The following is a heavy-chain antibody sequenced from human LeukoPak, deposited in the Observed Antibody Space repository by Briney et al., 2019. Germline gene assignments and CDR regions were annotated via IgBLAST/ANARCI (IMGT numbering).Heavy chain of an antibody. CDR1: GVNVSSDY. CDR2: IYSGGSA. V-gene: IGHV3-53*04. J-gene: IGHJ4*02. CDR3: ASRMTF. Sequence: PGGSLRLSCVASGVNVSSDYMSWVSQAPGKGLQWVSLIYSGGSAYYADSVKGRFTIYRHNSKNTLYLQMSRLRTEDTAIYYCASRMTFGGPGTLVTVSS. D-gene: IGHD2/OR15-2a*01.